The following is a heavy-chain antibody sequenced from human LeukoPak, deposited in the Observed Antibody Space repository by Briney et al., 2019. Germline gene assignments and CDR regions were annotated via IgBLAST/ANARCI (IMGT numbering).Heavy chain of an antibody. Sequence: PSETQSLTCTVSGGSISSSSYYWGWIRQPPGKGLEWIGSIYYGGSTYYNPSLKSRVTISVDTSKNQFSLKLSSVTAADTAVYYCARHPQQLVTGNWFDPWGQGTLVTVSS. J-gene: IGHJ5*02. D-gene: IGHD6-13*01. V-gene: IGHV4-39*01. CDR1: GGSISSSSYY. CDR3: ARHPQQLVTGNWFDP. CDR2: IYYGGST.